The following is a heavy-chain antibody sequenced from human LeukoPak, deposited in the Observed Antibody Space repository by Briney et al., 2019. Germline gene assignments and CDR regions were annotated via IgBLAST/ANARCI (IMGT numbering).Heavy chain of an antibody. D-gene: IGHD2-2*03. J-gene: IGHJ4*02. CDR1: GFTFDDYA. CDR2: ISNNSSYI. CDR3: ARQVGYCSSTSCVGLIGY. V-gene: IGHV3-21*01. Sequence: GGSLRLSCAASGFTFDDYAKHWVRQAPGKGLEWVSSISNNSSYIYYADSVKGRFTISRDNGKNTLYLQMNRLRAEDTAGYYCARQVGYCSSTSCVGLIGYWGQGTLVTVSS.